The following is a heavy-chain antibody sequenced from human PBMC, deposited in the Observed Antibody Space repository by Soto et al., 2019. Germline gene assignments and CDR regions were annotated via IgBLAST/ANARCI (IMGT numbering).Heavy chain of an antibody. V-gene: IGHV6-1*01. CDR3: ARGNSGLRALDV. D-gene: IGHD6-19*01. J-gene: IGHJ3*01. CDR2: TYYRSKWRI. Sequence: SQTLSLTCAISGDSVSNTNAAWGWIRQSPSRGLEWLGRTYYRSKWRIDYALSVRSRININPDTSKNQLSLQLISVTPEDTAVYYCARGNSGLRALDVWGHGTMVTVSS. CDR1: GDSVSNTNAA.